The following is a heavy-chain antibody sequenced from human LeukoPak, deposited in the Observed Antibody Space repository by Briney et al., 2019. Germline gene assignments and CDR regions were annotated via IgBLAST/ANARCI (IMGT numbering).Heavy chain of an antibody. CDR1: GGSIISYY. J-gene: IGHJ6*03. V-gene: IGHV4-4*07. D-gene: IGHD3-22*01. CDR3: ARTGDDSSGYPYYYYYYMDV. CDR2: IYTSGST. Sequence: SETLSLTCTVSGGSIISYYWSWIRQPAGKGLECIGRIYTSGSTNYNPSLKSRVTISVDKSKNQFSLKLSSVTAADTAVYYCARTGDDSSGYPYYYYYYMDVWGKGTTVTVSS.